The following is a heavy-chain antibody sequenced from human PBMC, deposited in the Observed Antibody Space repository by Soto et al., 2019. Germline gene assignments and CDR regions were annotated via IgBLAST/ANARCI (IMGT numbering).Heavy chain of an antibody. Sequence: GGSLILSWAASGFTFSSYAMHWGRQAPGKGLEWVAVISYDGSNKYYADSVKGRFTISRDNSKNTLYLQMNSLRAEDTAVYYCARSALYCSGCSCYSDLSNLFDPWGQGTLDIVSS. J-gene: IGHJ5*02. V-gene: IGHV3-30-3*01. CDR2: ISYDGSNK. CDR3: ARSALYCSGCSCYSDLSNLFDP. CDR1: GFTFSSYA. D-gene: IGHD2-15*01.